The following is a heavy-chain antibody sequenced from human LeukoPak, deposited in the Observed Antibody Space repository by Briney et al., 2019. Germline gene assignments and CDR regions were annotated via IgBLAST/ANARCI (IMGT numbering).Heavy chain of an antibody. V-gene: IGHV3-30*18. J-gene: IGHJ4*02. CDR1: GFTFSSYG. CDR3: AKDRQPLHLLAYYFDY. D-gene: IGHD1-26*01. CDR2: ISYDGSNK. Sequence: GGSLRLSCAASGFTFSSYGMHWVRQAPGKGLEWVAVISYDGSNKYYADSVKGRFTISRDNSKNTLYLQMNSLRAEDTAVYYCAKDRQPLHLLAYYFDYWGRGTLVTVSS.